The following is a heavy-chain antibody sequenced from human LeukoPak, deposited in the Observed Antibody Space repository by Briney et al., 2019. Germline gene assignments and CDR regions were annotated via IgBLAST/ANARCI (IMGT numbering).Heavy chain of an antibody. J-gene: IGHJ4*02. D-gene: IGHD5-18*01. Sequence: GGSLRLSCAASGFTFSSYWMSWVRQAPGKGLEWVANIKQDGSEKYYADSVKGRFTISGDNSKNTLYLQMNSLRAEDTAVYYCAKAVWYSYGYLVYWGQGTLVTVSS. V-gene: IGHV3-7*03. CDR1: GFTFSSYW. CDR2: IKQDGSEK. CDR3: AKAVWYSYGYLVY.